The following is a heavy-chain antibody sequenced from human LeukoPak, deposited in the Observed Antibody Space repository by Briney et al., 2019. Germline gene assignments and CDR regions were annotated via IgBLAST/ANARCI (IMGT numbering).Heavy chain of an antibody. CDR2: INPNSGGT. Sequence: ASVKVSCKASGYTFTGYYMHWVRQAPGQGLEWMGRINPNSGGTNYAQKFQGRVTMNRDTSISTAYMELSRLRSDDTAVYYCVRVLYDFWSGYYTGFGHWGQGTLVTVSS. J-gene: IGHJ4*02. CDR1: GYTFTGYY. CDR3: VRVLYDFWSGYYTGFGH. D-gene: IGHD3-3*01. V-gene: IGHV1-2*06.